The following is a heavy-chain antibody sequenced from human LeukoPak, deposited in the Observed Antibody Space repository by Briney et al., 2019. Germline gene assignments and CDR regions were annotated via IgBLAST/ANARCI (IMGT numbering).Heavy chain of an antibody. J-gene: IGHJ4*02. Sequence: ASVKVSCKSSGYTFTSYDINWVRPATGQGLEWLGWMNPNSGNTGYAQKFQGRVTMTRNTSISTAYMELSSLRSEDTAVYYCARSYSSRSKGFGYWGQGTLVTVSS. CDR2: MNPNSGNT. D-gene: IGHD6-13*01. CDR1: GYTFTSYD. CDR3: ARSYSSRSKGFGY. V-gene: IGHV1-8*01.